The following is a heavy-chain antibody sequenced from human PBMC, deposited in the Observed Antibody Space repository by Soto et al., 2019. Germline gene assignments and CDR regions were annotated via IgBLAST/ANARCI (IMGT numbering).Heavy chain of an antibody. CDR1: GYTFTSYG. Sequence: QVHLVQSGAEGKKPGASVRVSCKASGYTFTSYGITWVRQARGQGLGWMGWISAHNGNTDSAQKLQGRVIVTRDTSTSTAYMELRSLRSDDTAVYYCARGRYGDYWGQGALVTVSS. J-gene: IGHJ4*02. CDR3: ARGRYGDY. D-gene: IGHD1-1*01. V-gene: IGHV1-18*01. CDR2: ISAHNGNT.